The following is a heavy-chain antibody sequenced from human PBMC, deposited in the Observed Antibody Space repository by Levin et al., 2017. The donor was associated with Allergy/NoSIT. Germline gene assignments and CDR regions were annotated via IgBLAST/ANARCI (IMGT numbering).Heavy chain of an antibody. Sequence: GGSLRLSCAASGFTFSSYGMHWVRQAPGKGLEWVAVISYDGSNKYYADSVKGRFTISRDNSKNTLYLQMNSLRAEDTAVYYCAKDHGSGCDYWGQGTLVTVSS. CDR2: ISYDGSNK. J-gene: IGHJ4*02. V-gene: IGHV3-30*18. CDR1: GFTFSSYG. CDR3: AKDHGSGCDY. D-gene: IGHD6-19*01.